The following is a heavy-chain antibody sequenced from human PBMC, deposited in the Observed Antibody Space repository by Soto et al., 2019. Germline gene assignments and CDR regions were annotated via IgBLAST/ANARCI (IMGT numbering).Heavy chain of an antibody. CDR2: ISSSSSYI. CDR1: GFTFSSYS. V-gene: IGHV3-21*01. D-gene: IGHD2-2*01. CDR3: AREIVVVPAAMLDV. J-gene: IGHJ6*02. Sequence: GGSLRLSCAASGFTFSSYSMNWVRQAPGKGLEWVSSISSSSSYIYYADSVKGRFTISRDNAKNSLYLQMNSLRAEDTAVYYCAREIVVVPAAMLDVWGQGTTVTVSS.